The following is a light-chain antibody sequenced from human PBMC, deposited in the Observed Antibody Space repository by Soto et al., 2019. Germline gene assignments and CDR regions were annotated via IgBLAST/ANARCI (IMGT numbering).Light chain of an antibody. CDR3: SSYTSSSTFV. Sequence: QPVLTHPPSVTGSPGQSVTISCTGTSSDVGSYTRVSWYQQPPGTAPKLMIYEVSNRPSGVPDRFSGSKSGNTASLTISGLQAEDEADYYCSSYTSSSTFVFGTGTKVTVL. CDR2: EVS. CDR1: SSDVGSYTR. J-gene: IGLJ1*01. V-gene: IGLV2-18*02.